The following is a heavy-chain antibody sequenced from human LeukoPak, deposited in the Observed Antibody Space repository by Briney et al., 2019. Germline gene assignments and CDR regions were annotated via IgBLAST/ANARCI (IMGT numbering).Heavy chain of an antibody. V-gene: IGHV3-23*01. CDR3: AKGFDYYDSSGQWGDYFDY. Sequence: GRSLRLSCAASGFTFSSYAMHWVRQAPGKGLEWVSAISGSGGSTYYADSVKGRFTISRDNSKNTLYLQMNSLRAEDTAVYYCAKGFDYYDSSGQWGDYFDYWGQGTLVTVSS. CDR1: GFTFSSYA. J-gene: IGHJ4*02. D-gene: IGHD3-22*01. CDR2: ISGSGGST.